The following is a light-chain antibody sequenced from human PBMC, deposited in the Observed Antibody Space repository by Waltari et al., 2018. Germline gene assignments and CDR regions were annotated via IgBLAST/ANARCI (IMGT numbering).Light chain of an antibody. V-gene: IGKV3-11*01. Sequence: DIVLTQSPATLSLSPGERATLSCRASQSINRYLAWYQQKPGQAPRLLIYDASNRATGIPARFSGSGSGTDFTLTISSLEPEDFAVYYCQQRRDWPLTFGGGTKVEVK. CDR1: QSINRY. J-gene: IGKJ4*01. CDR2: DAS. CDR3: QQRRDWPLT.